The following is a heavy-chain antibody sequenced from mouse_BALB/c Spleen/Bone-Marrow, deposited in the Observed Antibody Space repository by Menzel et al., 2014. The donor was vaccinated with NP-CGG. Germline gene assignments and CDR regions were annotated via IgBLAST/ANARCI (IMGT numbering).Heavy chain of an antibody. CDR1: GYTLSSYW. CDR2: ILPGSGST. Sequence: VQLQQSGAELMKPGASVKISCKATGYTLSSYWIEWVKQGPGHGLEWIGEILPGSGSTNYNEKFKGKATFTADTSSNTAYMQLSSLTSEDSAVYYCARRVPFAYWGQGTLVTVSA. CDR3: ARRVPFAY. J-gene: IGHJ3*01. V-gene: IGHV1-9*01.